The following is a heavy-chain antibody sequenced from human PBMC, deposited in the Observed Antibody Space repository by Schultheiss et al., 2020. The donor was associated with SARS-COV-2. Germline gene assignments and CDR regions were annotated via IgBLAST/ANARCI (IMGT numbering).Heavy chain of an antibody. CDR3: ASLANWAEYYFDY. CDR2: INHSGST. CDR1: GGSFSGYY. J-gene: IGHJ4*02. Sequence: SETLSLTCAVYGGSFSGYYWSWIRQPPGKGLEWIGEINHSGSTNYNPSLKSRVTISVDTSKNQFSLKLSSVTAADTAVYYCASLANWAEYYFDYWGQGTLVTVSS. D-gene: IGHD7-27*01. V-gene: IGHV4-34*01.